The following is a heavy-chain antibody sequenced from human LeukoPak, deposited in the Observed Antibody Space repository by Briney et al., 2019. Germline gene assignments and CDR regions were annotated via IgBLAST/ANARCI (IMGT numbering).Heavy chain of an antibody. CDR2: ISGSDGNT. CDR1: GFTFSRYV. J-gene: IGHJ3*02. CDR3: AKDIVGWQQLVTLGAFDI. V-gene: IGHV3-23*01. D-gene: IGHD6-13*01. Sequence: GGSLRLSCAASGFTFSRYVMTWVRQAPGKGLEWVSAISGSDGNTYDADSVKGRFTISRDNSKNTLYLQMNSLRAEDTAVYYCAKDIVGWQQLVTLGAFDIWGQGTMVTVSS.